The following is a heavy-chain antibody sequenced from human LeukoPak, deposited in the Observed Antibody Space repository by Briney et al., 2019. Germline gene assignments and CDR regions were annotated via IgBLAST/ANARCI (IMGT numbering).Heavy chain of an antibody. CDR3: ARGASHYAFDY. CDR2: INSDGSST. CDR1: GFTFSSYW. V-gene: IGHV3-74*01. Sequence: GGSLRLSCAASGFTFSSYWMHWVRQAPGKGLVWVSRINSDGSSTTYADSVKGRLTISRDNAKNTLYLQMNSLRAEDTAVYYCARGASHYAFDYWGQGTLVTVSS. J-gene: IGHJ4*02. D-gene: IGHD2-2*01.